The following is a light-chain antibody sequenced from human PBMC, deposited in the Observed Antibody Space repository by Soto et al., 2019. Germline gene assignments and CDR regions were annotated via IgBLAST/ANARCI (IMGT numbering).Light chain of an antibody. Sequence: DIQLTQSPSFLSASVGARFTITCRASQGISSYLAWYQQRPGKAPKFLMYAVPTLQSGVPSRFSGSGSGTEFALTISSLQPEDFATYYCQQLKNYPLTFGGGTKVDIK. CDR3: QQLKNYPLT. V-gene: IGKV1-9*01. CDR1: QGISSY. CDR2: AVP. J-gene: IGKJ4*01.